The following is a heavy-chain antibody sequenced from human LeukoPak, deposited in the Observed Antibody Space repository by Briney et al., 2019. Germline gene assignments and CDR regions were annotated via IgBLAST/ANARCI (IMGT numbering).Heavy chain of an antibody. J-gene: IGHJ4*02. Sequence: ASVKVSCKASGYTFTSYGISWVRRAPGQGLEWMGWISAYNGNTNYAQKLQGRVTMTTDTSTSTAYMELNWLTSDDTAVYYCARQYAFGSGSYYAYWGQGTLVTVSS. CDR2: ISAYNGNT. D-gene: IGHD3-10*01. V-gene: IGHV1-18*01. CDR1: GYTFTSYG. CDR3: ARQYAFGSGSYYAY.